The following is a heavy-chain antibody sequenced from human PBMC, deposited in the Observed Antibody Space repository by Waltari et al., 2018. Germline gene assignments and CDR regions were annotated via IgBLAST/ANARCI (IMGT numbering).Heavy chain of an antibody. CDR2: ISGSGGST. CDR3: VGKFDGTYFDY. V-gene: IGHV3-23*01. J-gene: IGHJ4*02. Sequence: EVQLLESGGGLVQPGGSLRPSCQASGFTYSSYTMSWGRQATGKGVEGVSAISGSGGSTYYAYSVKGRFTISRDNSKNTLYLQMNSLRAEDTAVYYCVGKFDGTYFDYWGQGTLVTVSS. CDR1: GFTYSSYT. D-gene: IGHD1-1*01.